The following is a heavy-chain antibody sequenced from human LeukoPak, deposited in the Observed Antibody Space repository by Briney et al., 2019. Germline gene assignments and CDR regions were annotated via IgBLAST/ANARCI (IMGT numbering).Heavy chain of an antibody. V-gene: IGHV1-3*01. Sequence: ASVKVSCKASGYTFTSYDMHWVRQAPGQRLEWMGWINAGNGNTKYSQKFQGRVTITRDTSASTAYMELSSLRSEDTAVYYCARDIVVVTANGREDDAFDIWGQGTMVTVSS. D-gene: IGHD2-21*02. CDR2: INAGNGNT. CDR1: GYTFTSYD. CDR3: ARDIVVVTANGREDDAFDI. J-gene: IGHJ3*02.